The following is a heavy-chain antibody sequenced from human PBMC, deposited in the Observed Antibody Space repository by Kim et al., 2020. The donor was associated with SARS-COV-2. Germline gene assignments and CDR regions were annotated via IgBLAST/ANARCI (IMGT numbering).Heavy chain of an antibody. V-gene: IGHV1-2*02. J-gene: IGHJ3*02. D-gene: IGHD1-26*01. Sequence: YAQKFQGRVTMTRDTSISTAYMELSRLRSDDTAVYYCAKDQSGSYLAFDIWGQGTMVTVSS. CDR3: AKDQSGSYLAFDI.